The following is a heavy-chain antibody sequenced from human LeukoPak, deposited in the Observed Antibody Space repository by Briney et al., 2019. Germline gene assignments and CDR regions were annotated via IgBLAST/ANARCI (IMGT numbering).Heavy chain of an antibody. V-gene: IGHV4-59*01. J-gene: IGHJ6*02. CDR2: IYYSGST. CDR3: ARAPFYDFWSGPRIYGMDV. CDR1: GGSISSYY. Sequence: SETLSLTCTVSGGSISSYYWSWIRQPPGKGLEWIGYIYYSGSTNYNPSLKSRVTISVDTSKNQFSLKLSSVTAADTAVYYCARAPFYDFWSGPRIYGMDVWGQGTTVTVSS. D-gene: IGHD3-3*01.